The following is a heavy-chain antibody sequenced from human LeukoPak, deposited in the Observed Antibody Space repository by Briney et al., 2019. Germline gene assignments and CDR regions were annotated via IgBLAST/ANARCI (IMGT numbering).Heavy chain of an antibody. CDR3: ARIPTGQRMTAP. V-gene: IGHV4-34*01. J-gene: IGHJ5*02. Sequence: SETLSLTCAVYGASFSGYYWSWIRQPPGKWLEWIGEINHSGSINYNPSLKSRVTISVDTSKNQFSLKLNSVTAADTAVYYCARIPTGQRMTAPWGQGTLVTVSS. CDR2: INHSGSI. D-gene: IGHD1-14*01. CDR1: GASFSGYY.